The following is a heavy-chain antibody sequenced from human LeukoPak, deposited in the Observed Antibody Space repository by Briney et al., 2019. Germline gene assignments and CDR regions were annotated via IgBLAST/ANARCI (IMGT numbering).Heavy chain of an antibody. V-gene: IGHV4-59*01. D-gene: IGHD1-1*01. CDR1: GGSISSYY. CDR3: ARHGTSGTNLNWFDP. Sequence: PSETLSLTCTVSGGSISSYYWSWIRQPPGKGLEWIGYIYSSGSTNYNPSVKSRVTISVDTSKNQFSLKLSSVTAADTAVYYCARHGTSGTNLNWFDPWGQGTLVTVSS. J-gene: IGHJ5*02. CDR2: IYSSGST.